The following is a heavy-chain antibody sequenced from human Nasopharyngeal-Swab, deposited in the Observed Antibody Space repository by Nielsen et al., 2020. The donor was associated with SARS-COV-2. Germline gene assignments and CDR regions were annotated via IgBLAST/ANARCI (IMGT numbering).Heavy chain of an antibody. V-gene: IGHV4-59*12. Sequence: SETLSLTCAVSGASISSDYWGWIRQPPGKGLEWIGCVSYSGRTDYNPSLKSRVTISIDTSKKHFSLVLSSLTAADTALYYCTRGSLRTAPDCWGQGTLITVSP. D-gene: IGHD4-17*01. CDR3: TRGSLRTAPDC. CDR2: VSYSGRT. CDR1: GASISSDY. J-gene: IGHJ4*02.